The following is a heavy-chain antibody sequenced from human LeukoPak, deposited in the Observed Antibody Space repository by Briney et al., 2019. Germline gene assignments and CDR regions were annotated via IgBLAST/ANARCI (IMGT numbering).Heavy chain of an antibody. CDR1: GFTFSSYG. Sequence: GGSLRLSCAASGFTFSSYGMHWVRQAPGKGLEWVAVIWYDGNSKYYADSVKGRFTISRDNSKNTLSLQMNSLRPEDTAGYYCARPWNQPLLYIDYWGQGTLVTVSS. CDR2: IWYDGNSK. J-gene: IGHJ4*01. CDR3: ARPWNQPLLYIDY. D-gene: IGHD1-14*01. V-gene: IGHV3-33*08.